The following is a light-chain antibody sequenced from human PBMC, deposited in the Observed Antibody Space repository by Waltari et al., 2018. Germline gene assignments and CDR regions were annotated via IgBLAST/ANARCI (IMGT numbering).Light chain of an antibody. CDR2: EGN. Sequence: QSALTQPTSESGSPGQSIPISCTGTSSDVGTYNTSSWYQQNPGKAPKLMIYEGNKRPSGVSNRFSGSKAGNTASLTISGLQAEDEADYYCYSYAGSGTWVFGGGTKLTVL. V-gene: IGLV2-23*01. CDR3: YSYAGSGTWV. CDR1: SSDVGTYNT. J-gene: IGLJ3*02.